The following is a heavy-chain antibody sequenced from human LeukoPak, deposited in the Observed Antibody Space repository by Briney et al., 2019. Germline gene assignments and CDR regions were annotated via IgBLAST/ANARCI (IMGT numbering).Heavy chain of an antibody. CDR2: ISPDGSRT. Sequence: GGSLRLSCAASGFTFSTHWMQGVRHTPGKGLGWVSRISPDGSRTAYAYSVKGRFTISRDNDRDTLYLQLNSLAAEHTAVYYCARVSSLCSFAYWGQATLVTVSS. CDR3: ARVSSLCSFAY. D-gene: IGHD3-10*02. J-gene: IGHJ4*02. V-gene: IGHV3-74*01. CDR1: GFTFSTHW.